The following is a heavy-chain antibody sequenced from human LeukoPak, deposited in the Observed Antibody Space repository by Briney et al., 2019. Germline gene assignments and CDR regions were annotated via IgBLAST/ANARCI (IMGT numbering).Heavy chain of an antibody. CDR2: VYYTGDT. J-gene: IGHJ3*02. CDR3: ARNSNFVGATNNDALDI. Sequence: SETLSLTCTVSGGSISRFYWSWIRQPPGKGLEWIAYVYYTGDTSYNPSLRSRVTISLDTSKSQFSLKLSSVTAADPAVYYCARNSNFVGATNNDALDIWGQGTMVTVSS. CDR1: GGSISRFY. D-gene: IGHD1-26*01. V-gene: IGHV4-59*01.